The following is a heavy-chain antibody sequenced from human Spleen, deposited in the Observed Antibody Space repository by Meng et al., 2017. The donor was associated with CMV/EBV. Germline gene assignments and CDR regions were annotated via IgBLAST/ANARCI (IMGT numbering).Heavy chain of an antibody. CDR2: YYTSGSR. CDR3: ERALLERTPSYFDY. V-gene: IGHV4-4*07. D-gene: IGHD1-1*01. Sequence: VQPEEEGPGRGKPSEALFLTCCVSGGSFSSYYWSWIRQPAGKGLGWMGLYYTSGSRTYNHSLKGRVTMSVDTSKNQFSLKLRSVTAADADVYYCERALLERTPSYFDYWGQGPLVTVSS. J-gene: IGHJ4*02. CDR1: GGSFSSYY.